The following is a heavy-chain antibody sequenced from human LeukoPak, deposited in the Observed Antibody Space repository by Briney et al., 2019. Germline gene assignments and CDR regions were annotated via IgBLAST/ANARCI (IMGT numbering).Heavy chain of an antibody. CDR2: IIYSGST. V-gene: IGHV4-59*12. CDR3: ARTYDSPGYYSPDYYYMDV. Sequence: ASETLSLTCTVSGGSINNYYWSWIRQPPGKGLEWIGYIIYSGSTNYNPSLKSRVTISVDTSKNHFSLKLNSVTAADTAVYYCARTYDSPGYYSPDYYYMDVWGKGTTVTISS. J-gene: IGHJ6*03. D-gene: IGHD3-22*01. CDR1: GGSINNYY.